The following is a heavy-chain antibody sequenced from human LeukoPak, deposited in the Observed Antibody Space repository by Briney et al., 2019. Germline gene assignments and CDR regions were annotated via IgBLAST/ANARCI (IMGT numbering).Heavy chain of an antibody. Sequence: PGGSLSLCCAASGFTVSTDHMSWVRQAPGRGLEWVAVSYSGGSRHYAESVKGRFTISRDNSKNTLYLQMNSLRAEDTALYYCARVWELSFDHWGQGTLVTVSS. CDR2: SYSGGSR. V-gene: IGHV3-53*01. D-gene: IGHD1-26*01. J-gene: IGHJ4*02. CDR1: GFTVSTDH. CDR3: ARVWELSFDH.